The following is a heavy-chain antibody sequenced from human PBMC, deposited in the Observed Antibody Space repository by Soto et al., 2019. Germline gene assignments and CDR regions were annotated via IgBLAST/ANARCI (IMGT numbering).Heavy chain of an antibody. J-gene: IGHJ6*02. D-gene: IGHD6-6*01. CDR1: GCSVSSGSYY. CDR3: ASAMPEYSSSSSGSFYYYGMDV. V-gene: IGHV4-61*01. CDR2: IYYSGST. Sequence: SATLSLTCTVSGCSVSSGSYYWSWIRQPPGKGLEWIGYIYYSGSTNYNPSLKSRVTISVDTSKNQFSLKLSSVTAADTAVYYCASAMPEYSSSSSGSFYYYGMDVWGQGTTVTVSS.